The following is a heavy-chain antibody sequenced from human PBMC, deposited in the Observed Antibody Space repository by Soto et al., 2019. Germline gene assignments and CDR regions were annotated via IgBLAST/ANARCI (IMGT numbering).Heavy chain of an antibody. CDR2: IWFDGNNK. V-gene: IGHV3-33*06. Sequence: SLRLSCAASGFTFSSYGMHWVRQAPGKGLEWVALIWFDGNNKYYADSVKGRFTISRDNSKNTLDLQMNSLRAEDTAVYYCAKLSSTTGTTFYYYYYYMDVWGKGTTVTVSS. J-gene: IGHJ6*03. CDR3: AKLSSTTGTTFYYYYYYMDV. D-gene: IGHD1-1*01. CDR1: GFTFSSYG.